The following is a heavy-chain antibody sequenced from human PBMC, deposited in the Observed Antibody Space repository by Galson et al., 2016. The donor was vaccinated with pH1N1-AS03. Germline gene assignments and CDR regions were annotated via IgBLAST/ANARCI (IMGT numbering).Heavy chain of an antibody. CDR3: GLTGIAATGYFDY. D-gene: IGHD6-13*01. J-gene: IGHJ4*02. V-gene: IGHV2-70*04. Sequence: PALVKPTQTLTLTCTFSGFSLHTDGMRVSWIRQPPGKALEWLARIDWDDDKFYRTSLKTRLTIPKDTSKNQVVLTLTNVGPVGTATYYCGLTGIAATGYFDYWGQGTLVTVSS. CDR2: IDWDDDK. CDR1: GFSLHTDGMR.